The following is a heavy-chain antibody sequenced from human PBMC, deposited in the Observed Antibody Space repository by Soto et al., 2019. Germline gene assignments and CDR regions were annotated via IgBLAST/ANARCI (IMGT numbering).Heavy chain of an antibody. CDR2: IDPSYSYT. CDR3: ARHFESWSSSSWGYL. D-gene: IGHD6-6*01. V-gene: IGHV5-10-1*01. Sequence: GESLKISCKGSGYSFISYWISWVRQMPGKGLEWIVRIDPSYSYTNYSPSFQGHVTISADKSISTAYLQWSSLKASDTAMYYCARHFESWSSSSWGYLWGQGTLVTVSS. CDR1: GYSFISYW. J-gene: IGHJ4*02.